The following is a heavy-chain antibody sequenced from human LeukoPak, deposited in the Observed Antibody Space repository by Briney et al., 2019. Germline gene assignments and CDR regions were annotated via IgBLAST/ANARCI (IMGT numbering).Heavy chain of an antibody. CDR1: GYTFTGYY. V-gene: IGHV1-2*02. CDR2: IYPNSGGT. D-gene: IGHD3-10*02. CDR3: VLFLLDY. Sequence: ASVKVSCKASGYTFTGYYMHWVRQAPGQGLEWMGWIYPNSGGTNYAQKFQGRVTVTRDTSISTAYMELRSLRSDDTAVYYCVLFLLDYWGQGTLVTVSS. J-gene: IGHJ4*02.